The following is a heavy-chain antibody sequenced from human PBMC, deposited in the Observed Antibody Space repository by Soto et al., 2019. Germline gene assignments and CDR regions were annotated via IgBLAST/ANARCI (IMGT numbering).Heavy chain of an antibody. D-gene: IGHD1-26*01. V-gene: IGHV3-23*01. CDR3: AKGVELDV. CDR1: GFSFSSFA. J-gene: IGHJ6*04. CDR2: IGDSGAST. Sequence: EVLLLESGGGLVQPGGSLRLCCEASGFSFSSFAMNWVRQAPGKGLEWVSAIGDSGASTYYADSVKGRFTISRDNSRNTLYLQLNSLRAEDTAVYYCAKGVELDVWGNGTTVTVSS.